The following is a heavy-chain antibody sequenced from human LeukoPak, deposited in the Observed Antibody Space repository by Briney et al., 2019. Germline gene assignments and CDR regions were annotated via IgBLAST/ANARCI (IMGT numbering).Heavy chain of an antibody. Sequence: GGSLRLSCAASGFTFSSYGMHWVRQAPGKGLEWVAVILYDGSNKYYADSVKGRFTISRDNSKNTLYLQMNSLRAADTAVYYCAKDVSRILTGARNYFDSWGQGTLVTVSS. D-gene: IGHD3-9*01. CDR3: AKDVSRILTGARNYFDS. CDR2: ILYDGSNK. J-gene: IGHJ4*02. CDR1: GFTFSSYG. V-gene: IGHV3-30*18.